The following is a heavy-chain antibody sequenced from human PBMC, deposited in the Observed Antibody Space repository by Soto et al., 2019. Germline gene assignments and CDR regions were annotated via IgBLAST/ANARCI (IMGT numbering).Heavy chain of an antibody. Sequence: GSGPTLVNPTQTLTLTCSFSGFSLSTSGMCVSWIRQPPGKALEWLALIDWDDDKYYSTSLKTRLTISKDTSKNQVVLTMTNMDSVDTATYYCARIRTHYDILTGYDYYYYYGMYVWGQGTTVTVSS. CDR3: ARIRTHYDILTGYDYYYYYGMYV. V-gene: IGHV2-70*01. D-gene: IGHD3-9*01. J-gene: IGHJ6*02. CDR1: GFSLSTSGMC. CDR2: IDWDDDK.